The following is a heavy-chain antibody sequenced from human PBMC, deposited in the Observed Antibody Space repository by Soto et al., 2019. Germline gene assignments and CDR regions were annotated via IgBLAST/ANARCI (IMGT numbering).Heavy chain of an antibody. D-gene: IGHD3-10*01. CDR3: ARSGSGSYYFPSYYYYGMDV. V-gene: IGHV3-53*01. CDR1: GFTVSSNY. J-gene: IGHJ6*02. Sequence: GASLRLSCAASGFTVSSNYMSWVRQAPGKGLEWVSVIYSGGSTYYADSVKGRFTISRDNSKNTLYLQMNSLRAEDTAVYYCARSGSGSYYFPSYYYYGMDVWGQGTTVTVSS. CDR2: IYSGGST.